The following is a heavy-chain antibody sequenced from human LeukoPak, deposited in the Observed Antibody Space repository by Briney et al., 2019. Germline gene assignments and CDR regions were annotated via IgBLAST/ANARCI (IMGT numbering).Heavy chain of an antibody. CDR1: GFTFSSYS. V-gene: IGHV3-21*01. J-gene: IGHJ4*02. Sequence: RGSLRLSCAASGFTFSSYSMNWVRQAPGKGLEWVSSISSSSSYIYYADSVKGRFTISRDNAKNSLYLQMNSLRAEDTAVYYCARGGGSGNYYLDYWGQGTLVSVSS. D-gene: IGHD3-10*01. CDR2: ISSSSSYI. CDR3: ARGGGSGNYYLDY.